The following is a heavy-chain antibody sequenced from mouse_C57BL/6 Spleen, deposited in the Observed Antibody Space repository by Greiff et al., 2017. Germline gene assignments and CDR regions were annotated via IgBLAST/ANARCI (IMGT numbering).Heavy chain of an antibody. CDR1: GFTFSDYG. V-gene: IGHV5-17*01. CDR2: ISSGSSTI. D-gene: IGHD1-1*01. Sequence: VQLKESGGGLVKPGGSLKLSCAASGFTFSDYGMHWVRQAPEKGLEWVAYISSGSSTIYYADTVKGRFTISRDNAKNTLFLQMTSLRSEDTAMYYCARGNDGSSSYYAMDYWGQGTSVTVSS. CDR3: ARGNDGSSSYYAMDY. J-gene: IGHJ4*01.